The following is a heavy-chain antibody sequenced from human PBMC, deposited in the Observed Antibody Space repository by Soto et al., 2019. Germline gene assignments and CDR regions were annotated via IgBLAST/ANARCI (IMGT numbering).Heavy chain of an antibody. J-gene: IGHJ4*02. D-gene: IGHD3-10*01. Sequence: PSETLSLTCTVSGGSTRTSSYSWGWVRQPPGKGLEWIGNSHHSGSTYYNPSLSIGATISVDTSRNEVSLGVNSVTAADTAIYFCARLRGSGHPAFFDYWGQGILVTV. CDR3: ARLRGSGHPAFFDY. CDR2: SHHSGST. V-gene: IGHV4-39*01. CDR1: GGSTRTSSYS.